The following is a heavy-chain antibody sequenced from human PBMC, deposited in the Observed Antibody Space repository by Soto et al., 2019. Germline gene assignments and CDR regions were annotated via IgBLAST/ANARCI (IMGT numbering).Heavy chain of an antibody. CDR2: IKSRPDGGTT. D-gene: IGHD5-18*01. CDR1: GFSFSNAW. V-gene: IGHV3-15*01. CDR3: TTGGLPPDY. J-gene: IGHJ4*02. Sequence: PGGSLRLSCAVSGFSFSNAWMSWVRQAPGKGLEWVGRIKSRPDGGTTEYAAPVKGRITISRDDSKTTMYLQMNSLKTEDTAVYYCTTGGLPPDYWGQGTLVTVS.